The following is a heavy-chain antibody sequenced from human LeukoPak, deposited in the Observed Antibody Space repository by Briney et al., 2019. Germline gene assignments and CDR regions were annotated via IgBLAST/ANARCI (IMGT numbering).Heavy chain of an antibody. Sequence: PGGSLRLSCAASGFTFNSYSMNWVRQATGKGLEWVSGISGSGDYTYYADSVKGRFTISGDNSKNTAYLEMNSLRGEDTAIYYCSKKSPTDAIVGNYFGNWGQGTLVTVSS. J-gene: IGHJ4*02. D-gene: IGHD2-21*01. CDR3: SKKSPTDAIVGNYFGN. CDR2: ISGSGDYT. CDR1: GFTFNSYS. V-gene: IGHV3-23*01.